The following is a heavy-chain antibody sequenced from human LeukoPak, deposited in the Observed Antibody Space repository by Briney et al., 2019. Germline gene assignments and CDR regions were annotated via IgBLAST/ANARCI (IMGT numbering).Heavy chain of an antibody. J-gene: IGHJ4*02. V-gene: IGHV3-23*01. CDR2: IHGSSDTT. CDR3: ARISGSRAWDFDY. D-gene: IGHD1-26*01. Sequence: PGGSLRLSCAASGFTFSSYAMSWVRQAPGKGLEWVSTIHGSSDTTYYADSVKGRFTISRDNSKNTLFLQMNSLRAEDTAVYYCARISGSRAWDFDYWGQGTLVTVSS. CDR1: GFTFSSYA.